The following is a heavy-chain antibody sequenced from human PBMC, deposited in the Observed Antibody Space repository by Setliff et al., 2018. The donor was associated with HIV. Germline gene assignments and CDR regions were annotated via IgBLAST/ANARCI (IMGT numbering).Heavy chain of an antibody. V-gene: IGHV3-11*05. CDR2: ISGINDNT. J-gene: IGHJ4*02. Sequence: GGSLRLSCAASGFTFSDYYMGWIRQAPGKGLEWVSYISGINDNTHYADSVKGRFTISRDNSKNTLYLQMNSLRAEDTAVYYCARGVFDYWGQGALVTVSS. CDR3: ARGVFDY. CDR1: GFTFSDYY.